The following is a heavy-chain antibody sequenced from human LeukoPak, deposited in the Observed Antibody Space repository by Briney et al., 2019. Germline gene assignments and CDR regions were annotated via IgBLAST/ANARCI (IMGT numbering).Heavy chain of an antibody. J-gene: IGHJ4*02. V-gene: IGHV4-39*01. CDR2: IYYSGST. Sequence: PSEALSLTCTVSGGSISSSSYYWGWIRQPPGKGLEWIGSIYYSGSTYYNPSLKSRVTISVDTSKNQFSLKLSSVTAADTAVYYCARPIVDASLQWGQGTLVTVSS. CDR3: ARPIVDASLQ. D-gene: IGHD5-12*01. CDR1: GGSISSSSYY.